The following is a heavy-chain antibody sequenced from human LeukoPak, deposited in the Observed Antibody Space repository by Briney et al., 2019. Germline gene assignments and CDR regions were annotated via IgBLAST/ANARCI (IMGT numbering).Heavy chain of an antibody. J-gene: IGHJ4*02. V-gene: IGHV3-7*01. D-gene: IGHD1-1*01. Sequence: GGSLRLSCAASGFTFSSSWMNWVRLAPGKGLGWVANINPDGSDKYYVDSVKGRFTVSRDNAKNSMYLQMNSLGVEDTAVYYCAGGDLEGINWGQGILVTVSS. CDR3: AGGDLEGIN. CDR1: GFTFSSSW. CDR2: INPDGSDK.